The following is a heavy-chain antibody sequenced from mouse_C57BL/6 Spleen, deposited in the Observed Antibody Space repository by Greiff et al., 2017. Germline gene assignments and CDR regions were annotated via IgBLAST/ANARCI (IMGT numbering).Heavy chain of an antibody. Sequence: QVQLQQSGAELVKPGASVKMSCKASGYTFTTYPIEWMKQNHGKSLEWIGNFHPYNDDTKYNEKFKGKATLTVEKSSSTVYLELSRLTSDDSAVYYCETYGSSPLEGIFDYWGQGTTLTVSS. D-gene: IGHD1-1*01. CDR3: ETYGSSPLEGIFDY. CDR1: GYTFTTYP. J-gene: IGHJ2*01. V-gene: IGHV1-47*01. CDR2: FHPYNDDT.